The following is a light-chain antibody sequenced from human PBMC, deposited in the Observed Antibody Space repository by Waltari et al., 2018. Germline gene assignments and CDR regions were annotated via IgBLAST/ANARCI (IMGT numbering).Light chain of an antibody. V-gene: IGKV4-1*01. CDR2: WAS. CDR1: QSVFYSSYNKND. J-gene: IGKJ3*01. Sequence: DIVMTQSPDSLSVSLGERATINCKSSQSVFYSSYNKNDLAWYQQKPGQPPKLLIYWASTRESGVPDRFSGSGSGTDFTLTISSLQPEDFATYYCQQANSFPFTFGPGTKVDIK. CDR3: QQANSFPFT.